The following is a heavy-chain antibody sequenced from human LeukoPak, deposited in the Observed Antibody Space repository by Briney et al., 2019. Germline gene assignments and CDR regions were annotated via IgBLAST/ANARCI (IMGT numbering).Heavy chain of an antibody. V-gene: IGHV3-20*04. Sequence: PGGSLRLSCAASGFTFDDYGMSWVRQAPGKGLEWVSGINWNGGSIGYADSVKGRFTISRDNAKNSLYLQMNSLRADDTALYYCAKDRGGYSYGYLIDYWGQGTLVTVSS. J-gene: IGHJ4*02. CDR3: AKDRGGYSYGYLIDY. D-gene: IGHD5-18*01. CDR1: GFTFDDYG. CDR2: INWNGGSI.